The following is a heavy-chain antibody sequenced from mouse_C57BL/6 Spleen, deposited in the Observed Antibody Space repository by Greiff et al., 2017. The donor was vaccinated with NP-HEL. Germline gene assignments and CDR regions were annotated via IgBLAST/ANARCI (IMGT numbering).Heavy chain of an antibody. D-gene: IGHD2-3*01. V-gene: IGHV5-17*01. J-gene: IGHJ4*01. CDR1: GFTFSDYG. CDR2: ISSGSSTI. CDR3: ASPAYDGYYVGVYYYAMDY. Sequence: EVKLVESGGGLVKPGGSLKLSCAASGFTFSDYGMHWVRQAPEKGLAWVAYISSGSSTIYYADTVKGRFTISRDNAKNTLFLQMTSLRAEDTAMYYCASPAYDGYYVGVYYYAMDYWGQGTSVTVSS.